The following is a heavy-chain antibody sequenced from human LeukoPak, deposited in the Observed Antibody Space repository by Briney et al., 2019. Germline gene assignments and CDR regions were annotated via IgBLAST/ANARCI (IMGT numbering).Heavy chain of an antibody. Sequence: PSETLSLTCAVSGGSISSGGYSWSWIRQPPGKGLEWIGYIYYSGSTYYNPSLKSRVTISVDTSKNQFSLKLSSVTAADTAVYYCARAQDFWSGYYDYWGQGTLVTVSS. CDR1: GGSISSGGYS. J-gene: IGHJ4*02. CDR2: IYYSGST. D-gene: IGHD3-3*01. CDR3: ARAQDFWSGYYDY. V-gene: IGHV4-30-2*01.